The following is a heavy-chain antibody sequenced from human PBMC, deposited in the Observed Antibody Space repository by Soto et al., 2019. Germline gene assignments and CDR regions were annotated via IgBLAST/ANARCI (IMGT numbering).Heavy chain of an antibody. D-gene: IGHD1-1*01. V-gene: IGHV3-33*01. J-gene: IGHJ4*02. CDR1: KSIFAGYD. CDR3: ARDGIGGTACRGFLDS. Sequence: QVLLVESGGGVAQPGRSLRLSCAASKSIFAGYDMHWVRQTPGKGLEWVAVIRFDGTDEHYADSVKGRFTISKDSSKNMLNLQMNSLRVENTALYYCARDGIGGTACRGFLDSWGEGTLVTVSS. CDR2: IRFDGTDE.